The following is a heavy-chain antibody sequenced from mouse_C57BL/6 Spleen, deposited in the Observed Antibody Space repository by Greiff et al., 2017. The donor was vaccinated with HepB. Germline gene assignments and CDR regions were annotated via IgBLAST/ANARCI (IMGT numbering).Heavy chain of an antibody. Sequence: QVQLQQSGAELVKPGASVKISCKASGYAFSSYWMNWVKQRPGKGLEWIGQIYPGDGDTNYNGKFKGKAILTADKSSSTAYMQLSSLTSEDSAVYFCARDYYGSSYPYFDYWGQGTTLTVSS. D-gene: IGHD1-1*01. V-gene: IGHV1-80*01. CDR1: GYAFSSYW. J-gene: IGHJ2*01. CDR2: IYPGDGDT. CDR3: ARDYYGSSYPYFDY.